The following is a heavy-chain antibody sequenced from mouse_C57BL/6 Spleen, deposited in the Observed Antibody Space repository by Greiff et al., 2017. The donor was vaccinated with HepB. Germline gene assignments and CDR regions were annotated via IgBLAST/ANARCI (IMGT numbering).Heavy chain of an antibody. J-gene: IGHJ4*01. D-gene: IGHD2-3*01. CDR2: IRNKANGYTT. V-gene: IGHV7-3*01. Sequence: EVMLVESGGGLVQPGGSLSLSCAASGFTFTDYYMSWVRQPPGKALEWLGFIRNKANGYTTEYSASVKGRFTISRDNSQRILYLQMNALRAEDSATYYCARYDGYYYAMDYWGQGTSVTVSS. CDR3: ARYDGYYYAMDY. CDR1: GFTFTDYY.